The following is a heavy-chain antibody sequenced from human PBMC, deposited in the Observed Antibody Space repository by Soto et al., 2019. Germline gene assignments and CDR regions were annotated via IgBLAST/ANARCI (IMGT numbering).Heavy chain of an antibody. V-gene: IGHV1-8*01. CDR2: MNPNRGNT. Sequence: ASVKVFCTASCYTFTSYAINWVRQATGQGLEWMAWMNPNRGNTGYAQKFQGRVTMTRNTSIGTAYMELSSLRSEDTAVYYCARGWRDSSGWYVTRAFDIWGQGTMVTVAS. CDR3: ARGWRDSSGWYVTRAFDI. D-gene: IGHD6-13*01. CDR1: CYTFTSYA. J-gene: IGHJ3*02.